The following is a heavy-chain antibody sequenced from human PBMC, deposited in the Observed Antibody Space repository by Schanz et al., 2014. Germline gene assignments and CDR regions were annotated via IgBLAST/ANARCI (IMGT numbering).Heavy chain of an antibody. V-gene: IGHV3-11*06. CDR3: ARDSWPYYDKSMDV. J-gene: IGHJ6*02. Sequence: QVQLVESGGGLVKPGGSLRLSCAASGFTFRDYYMSWIRQAPGKGLEWVSDISSGSSYANYADSVKGRFTISRDSPKNTLYLQMNSLRAEDTALYYCARDSWPYYDKSMDVWGQGTTVAVSS. CDR2: ISSGSSYA. CDR1: GFTFRDYY. D-gene: IGHD3-9*01.